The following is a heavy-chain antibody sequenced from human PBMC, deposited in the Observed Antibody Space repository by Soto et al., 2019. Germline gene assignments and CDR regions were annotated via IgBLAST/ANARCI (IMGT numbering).Heavy chain of an antibody. CDR1: GFTFSSYG. CDR2: IWYDGSNK. Sequence: TGGSLRLSCAASGFTFSSYGMHWVRQAPGKGLEWVAVIWYDGSNKYYADSVKGRFTISRDNSKNTLYLQMNSLRAEDTAVYYCARDMGYSSSPPYFDYWGQGTMVTVYS. V-gene: IGHV3-33*01. D-gene: IGHD6-6*01. J-gene: IGHJ4*02. CDR3: ARDMGYSSSPPYFDY.